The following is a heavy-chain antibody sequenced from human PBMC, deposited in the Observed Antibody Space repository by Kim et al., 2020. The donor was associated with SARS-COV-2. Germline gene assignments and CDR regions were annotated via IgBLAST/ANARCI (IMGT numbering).Heavy chain of an antibody. Sequence: SGPTLVNPTQTLTLTCTFSGFSLSTSVVGVGWIRQPPGKALEWLALIYWDDDKHYSPSLKSRLTITKDTSKNQVVLTMTNMDPVDTATYYCAHSRLLIGSYPSVDYWGQGTLVTVSS. CDR1: GFSLSTSVVG. V-gene: IGHV2-5*02. J-gene: IGHJ4*02. CDR2: IYWDDDK. CDR3: AHSRLLIGSYPSVDY. D-gene: IGHD1-26*01.